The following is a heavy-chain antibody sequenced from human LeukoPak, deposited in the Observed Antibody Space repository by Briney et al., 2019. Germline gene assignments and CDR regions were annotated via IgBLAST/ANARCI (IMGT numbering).Heavy chain of an antibody. CDR3: ARDWGEPVGGNSYDFWSGYYDY. CDR2: IVVGSGNT. CDR1: GFTFTSSA. V-gene: IGHV1-58*01. D-gene: IGHD3-3*01. J-gene: IGHJ4*02. Sequence: SVKVSCKASGFTFTSSAVQWVRQARGQRLEWIGWIVVGSGNTNYAQKFQERVTITRDMSTSTAYMELSSLRSEDTAVYYCARDWGEPVGGNSYDFWSGYYDYWGQGTPVTVSS.